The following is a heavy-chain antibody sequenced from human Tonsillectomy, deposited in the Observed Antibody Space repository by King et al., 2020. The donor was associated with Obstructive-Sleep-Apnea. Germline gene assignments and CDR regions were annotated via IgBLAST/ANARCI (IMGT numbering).Heavy chain of an antibody. Sequence: VQLVESGGGLVQPGGSLRLSCAASGFTFSSYAMSWVRQAPGKGLEWVSAISGSGGSTYYADSVKGRFTISRDNSKNTLYLQMNSLRAEDTAVYYCAKESDQLLWVGGYGMDVWGQGTTVTVSS. CDR3: AKESDQLLWVGGYGMDV. J-gene: IGHJ6*02. CDR1: GFTFSSYA. D-gene: IGHD2-2*01. CDR2: ISGSGGST. V-gene: IGHV3-23*04.